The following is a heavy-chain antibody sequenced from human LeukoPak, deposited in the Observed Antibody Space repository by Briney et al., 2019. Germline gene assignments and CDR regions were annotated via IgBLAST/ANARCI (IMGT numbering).Heavy chain of an antibody. D-gene: IGHD3-10*01. V-gene: IGHV3-23*01. CDR2: ITKSGDRT. CDR3: AKDSVY. CDR1: GFTFRLYA. J-gene: IGHJ4*02. Sequence: GGSLRLSCATSGFTFRLYAMSWVRQAPGKGLEWVSGITKSGDRTHYAGSVKGRFTISRDNSKSTLYLQMNSLRADDTAIYYCAKDSVYWGQGTLVTVSS.